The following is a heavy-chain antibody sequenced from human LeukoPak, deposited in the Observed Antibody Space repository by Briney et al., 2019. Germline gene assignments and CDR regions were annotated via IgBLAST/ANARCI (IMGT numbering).Heavy chain of an antibody. J-gene: IGHJ4*02. V-gene: IGHV3-23*01. Sequence: GGSLRLSCAASGFIFRNYGMNWVRQPPGKGLEWVSGVSPNGETAYYADSVKGRFTISRDNSKNTVYLQVRSLRAEDTAVYYCARDGSGSYLGGFDYWGQGTLVTVSS. CDR3: ARDGSGSYLGGFDY. D-gene: IGHD1-26*01. CDR2: VSPNGETA. CDR1: GFIFRNYG.